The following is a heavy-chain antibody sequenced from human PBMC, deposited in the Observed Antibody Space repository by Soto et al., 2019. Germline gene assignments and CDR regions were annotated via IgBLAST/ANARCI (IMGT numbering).Heavy chain of an antibody. Sequence: AASVKVSCKASGYTFTSYGISWVRQAPGQGLEWMGWISAYNGNTNYAQKLQGRVTMTTDTSTSTAYMELRSLRSDDTAVYYCARVSPTTGGSGWFDPWGQGTLVTVSS. CDR1: GYTFTSYG. CDR2: ISAYNGNT. V-gene: IGHV1-18*01. CDR3: ARVSPTTGGSGWFDP. J-gene: IGHJ5*02. D-gene: IGHD1-26*01.